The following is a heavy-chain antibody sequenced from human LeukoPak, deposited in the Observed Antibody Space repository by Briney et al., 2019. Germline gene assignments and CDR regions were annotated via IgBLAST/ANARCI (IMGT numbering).Heavy chain of an antibody. J-gene: IGHJ4*02. D-gene: IGHD1-1*01. Sequence: ASVKVSCKASGYTFTGYYMHWVRQAPGQGLEWMGWINPNSGGTNYAQKFQGKVTMTRDTSISTAYMELSRLRSDDTAVYYCARGGDGFSVLEPLLWGEGTLVTVSS. CDR1: GYTFTGYY. CDR3: ARGGDGFSVLEPLL. V-gene: IGHV1-2*02. CDR2: INPNSGGT.